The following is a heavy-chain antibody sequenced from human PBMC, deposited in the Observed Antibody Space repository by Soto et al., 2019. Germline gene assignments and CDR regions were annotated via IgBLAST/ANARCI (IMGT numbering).Heavy chain of an antibody. CDR2: VYYTGST. CDR3: ARGRTVRKYAADSSDYFYFLDY. V-gene: IGHV4-59*01. CDR1: GDSISTFY. J-gene: IGHJ4*02. D-gene: IGHD3-22*01. Sequence: PSETLSLTCTVSGDSISTFYWGWMRQSPGKELEWIGYVYYTGSTNYNPSLKSRVTISVDRSKNQFSLKLTSANAADTAVYYCARGRTVRKYAADSSDYFYFLDYWGQGTQVTVSS.